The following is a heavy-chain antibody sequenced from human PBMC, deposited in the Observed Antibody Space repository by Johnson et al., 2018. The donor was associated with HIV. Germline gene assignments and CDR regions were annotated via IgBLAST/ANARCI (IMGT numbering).Heavy chain of an antibody. D-gene: IGHD3-22*01. V-gene: IGHV3-30-3*01. CDR3: ARDRAHYYDSSGYYESGAFDI. Sequence: QVQLVESGGGVVQPGRSLRLSCAASGFTFSSYAMHWVRQAPGKGLEWVAVISYDGSNKYYADSVKVRFTIYRDNSKNTLYLQMNSLRAEDTAVYYCARDRAHYYDSSGYYESGAFDIWGQGTMVTVSS. CDR2: ISYDGSNK. J-gene: IGHJ3*02. CDR1: GFTFSSYA.